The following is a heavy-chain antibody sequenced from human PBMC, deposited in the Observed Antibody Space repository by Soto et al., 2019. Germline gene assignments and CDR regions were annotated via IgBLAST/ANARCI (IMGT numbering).Heavy chain of an antibody. CDR2: ISAYNGNT. J-gene: IGHJ4*02. CDR1: GYTFTSYG. D-gene: IGHD6-19*01. CDR3: ERDLTSVDGTPSFDY. Sequence: GASVKVSCKASGYTFTSYGISWVRQAPGQGLEWMGWISAYNGNTNYAQKLQGRVTMTTDTSTSTAYMELRSLRSDDTAVYYCERDLTSVDGTPSFDYWGQGTLVTVSS. V-gene: IGHV1-18*01.